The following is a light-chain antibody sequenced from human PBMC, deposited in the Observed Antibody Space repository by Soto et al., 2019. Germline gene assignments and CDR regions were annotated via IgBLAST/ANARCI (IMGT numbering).Light chain of an antibody. CDR3: QSYNDWPFA. V-gene: IGKV3-15*01. CDR2: GGS. CDR1: ESLFGF. J-gene: IGKJ2*01. Sequence: EIVLTQSPATLSVSPGDRVTLSCRASESLFGFLAWYQQKPGQAPRLLIYGGSTRATGIPARFSGSGSATAFTLTIRGLQSDDVAVYFCQSYNDWPFASGLGTKLEI.